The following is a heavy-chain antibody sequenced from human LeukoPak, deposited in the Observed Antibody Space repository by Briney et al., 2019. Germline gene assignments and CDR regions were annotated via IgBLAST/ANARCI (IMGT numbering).Heavy chain of an antibody. CDR2: IYYNGDT. Sequence: SETLSLTCTVSGGSISSSSSYYWGWIRQPPGKGLEWIGSIYYNGDTYYNSSLKSRVTISVDTSKNQFALKLTSVTAADTALYYCARLRGYTYGNPGYWGQGSLVTVSS. J-gene: IGHJ4*02. V-gene: IGHV4-39*01. CDR1: GGSISSSSSYY. CDR3: ARLRGYTYGNPGY. D-gene: IGHD5-18*01.